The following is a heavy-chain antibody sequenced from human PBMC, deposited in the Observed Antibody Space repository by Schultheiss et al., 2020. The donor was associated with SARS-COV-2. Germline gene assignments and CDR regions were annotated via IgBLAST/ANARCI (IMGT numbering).Heavy chain of an antibody. D-gene: IGHD3-22*01. CDR2: ISSSGSTI. CDR3: ARDYYYDSSGLRD. J-gene: IGHJ4*02. Sequence: GGSLRLSCAASGFTFSSYGMHWVRQAPGKGLEWVSYISSSGSTIYYADSVKGRFTISRDNSKNTLYLQMNSLRAEDTAVYYCARDYYYDSSGLRDWGQGTLVTVSS. V-gene: IGHV3-48*01. CDR1: GFTFSSYG.